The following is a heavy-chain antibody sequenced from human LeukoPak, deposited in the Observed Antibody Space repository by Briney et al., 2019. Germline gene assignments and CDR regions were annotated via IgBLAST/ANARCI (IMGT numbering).Heavy chain of an antibody. J-gene: IGHJ4*02. CDR1: RYTFTSYG. CDR3: ARDSDTAMVPFDY. D-gene: IGHD5-18*01. Sequence: GASVKVSCKGSRYTFTSYGISWVRQAPGQGVEWIGWISAYNGNTNYAQKLQGRVTMTTDTSTSTAYMELRSLRSNDTAVYYCARDSDTAMVPFDYWGQGTLVTVSS. CDR2: ISAYNGNT. V-gene: IGHV1-18*01.